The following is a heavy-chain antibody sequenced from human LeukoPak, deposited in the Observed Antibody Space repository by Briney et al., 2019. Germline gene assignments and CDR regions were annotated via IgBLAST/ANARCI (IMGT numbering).Heavy chain of an antibody. J-gene: IGHJ4*02. V-gene: IGHV3-23*01. CDR3: ARDLLGITGTTDY. Sequence: PGGSLRLSCAASGFTFSSYAMSWVRQAPGKGLEWVSAISGSGGSTYYADSVKGRFTISRDNSKNTLYLQMNSLRAEDTAVYYCARDLLGITGTTDYWGQGTLVTVSS. D-gene: IGHD1/OR15-1a*01. CDR1: GFTFSSYA. CDR2: ISGSGGST.